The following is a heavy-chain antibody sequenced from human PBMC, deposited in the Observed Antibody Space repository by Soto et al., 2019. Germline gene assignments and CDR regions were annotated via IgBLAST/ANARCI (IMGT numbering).Heavy chain of an antibody. CDR1: GGSFSGYY. CDR3: ARGFGGDYGDYYYYYYGMDV. J-gene: IGHJ6*02. Sequence: PSETLSLTCAVYGGSFSGYYWSWIRQPPGKGLEWIGEINHSGSTNYNPSLKSRVTISVDTSKNQFSLKPSSVTAADTAVYYCARGFGGDYGDYYYYYYGMDVWGQGTTVTVSS. D-gene: IGHD4-17*01. CDR2: INHSGST. V-gene: IGHV4-34*01.